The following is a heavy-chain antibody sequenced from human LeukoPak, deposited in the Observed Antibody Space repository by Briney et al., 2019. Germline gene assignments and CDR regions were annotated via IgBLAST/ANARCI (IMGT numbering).Heavy chain of an antibody. J-gene: IGHJ3*02. CDR2: ISAYNGNT. Sequence: ASVKVSCKASGYTFTSYGISWVRQAPGQGLEWMGWISAYNGNTNYAQKLQGRVTMTTDTSTSTAYMELRSLRSDDTAVHYCARDAIVVVPAAYDFWSGYYNPNAAFDIWGQGTMVTVSS. V-gene: IGHV1-18*01. D-gene: IGHD3-3*01. CDR1: GYTFTSYG. CDR3: ARDAIVVVPAAYDFWSGYYNPNAAFDI.